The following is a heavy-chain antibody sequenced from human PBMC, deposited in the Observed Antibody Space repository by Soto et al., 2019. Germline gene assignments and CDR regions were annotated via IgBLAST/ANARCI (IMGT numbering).Heavy chain of an antibody. CDR3: ASGHCFSSSGADLDL. CDR1: GVSIHSGGSY. D-gene: IGHD6-25*01. Sequence: QVQLQESGPGLVKPSQTLSLTCTVSGVSIHSGGSYWSWLRQSPGKGLEWLGYIYYSGPTYYNPSPKSRVAISLDTAKNQAAQKLSSGTAADTARYYCASGHCFSSSGADLDLWGRGTLVTASA. CDR2: IYYSGPT. V-gene: IGHV4-31*03. J-gene: IGHJ2*01.